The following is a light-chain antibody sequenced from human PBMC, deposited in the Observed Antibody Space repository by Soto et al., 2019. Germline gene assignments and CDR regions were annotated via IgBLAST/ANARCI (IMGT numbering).Light chain of an antibody. CDR1: QGINNW. CDR3: QQSNSFPYT. V-gene: IGKV1-12*01. CDR2: AAS. J-gene: IGKJ2*01. Sequence: DIQMTQSPSSVSASVGDRVTITCRASQGINNWLAWYHQKPGKAPKLLIYAASSLQSGVPSRFSGSGSETDFTLTISSLQPEDFATYYCQQSNSFPYTFGQGTKLEIK.